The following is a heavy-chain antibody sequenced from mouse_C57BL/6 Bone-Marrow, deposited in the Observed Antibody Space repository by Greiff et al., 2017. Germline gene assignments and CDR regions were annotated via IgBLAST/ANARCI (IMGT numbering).Heavy chain of an antibody. D-gene: IGHD2-10*02. CDR1: GYTFTSYW. CDR3: ARSGYDPYYFDY. CDR2: IHPNSGST. Sequence: QVQLQQPGAELVKPGASVKLSCKASGYTFTSYWMHWVKQRPGQGLEWIGMIHPNSGSTNYNQKFKSKATLTVDKSSSPAYMQLSSLTSEGSAVYYCARSGYDPYYFDYWGQGTTLTVSS. V-gene: IGHV1-64*01. J-gene: IGHJ2*01.